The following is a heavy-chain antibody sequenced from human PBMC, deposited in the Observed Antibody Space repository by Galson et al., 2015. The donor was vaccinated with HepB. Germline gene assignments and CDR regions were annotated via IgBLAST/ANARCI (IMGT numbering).Heavy chain of an antibody. CDR2: IKDDGSET. CDR3: ARGLLDHYDFWSGYYPAPYYYYYMDV. Sequence: SLRLSCAASGFTFSDYWMSWVRQAPGKGLEWVGNIKDDGSETYYVDSVKGRFTISRDNAKNSLYLQMNSLRAEDTAVYYCARGLLDHYDFWSGYYPAPYYYYYMDVWGKGTTVTVSS. CDR1: GFTFSDYW. D-gene: IGHD3-3*01. J-gene: IGHJ6*03. V-gene: IGHV3-7*01.